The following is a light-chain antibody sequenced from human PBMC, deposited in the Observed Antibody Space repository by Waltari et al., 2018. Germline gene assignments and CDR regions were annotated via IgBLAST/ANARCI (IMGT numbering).Light chain of an antibody. CDR1: SSDVGGYNY. J-gene: IGLJ2*01. CDR3: SSYTSSSTLV. CDR2: EVS. V-gene: IGLV2-14*01. Sequence: QSALTQPASVSGSPGQSITISCAGTSSDVGGYNYVSWYQQHPDKAPQPVIYEVSQRPPGGSRRVSGSKSGNTASLTISGLRAEDEADYYCSSYTSSSTLVFGGGTKVTVL.